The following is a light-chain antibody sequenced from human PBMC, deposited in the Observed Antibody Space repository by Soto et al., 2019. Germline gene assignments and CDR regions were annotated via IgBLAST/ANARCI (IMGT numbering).Light chain of an antibody. CDR2: AAS. V-gene: IGKV1-39*01. J-gene: IGKJ5*01. CDR1: QSISSY. CDR3: QQSYSTPQIT. Sequence: DIQITQSPSSLSASIGDRVTITCRASQSISSYLNWYQQKPGKAPKLLIYAASSLQSGVPSRFSGSGSGTDFTLTIGSLQPEDFATYYCQQSYSTPQITFGQGTRLEIK.